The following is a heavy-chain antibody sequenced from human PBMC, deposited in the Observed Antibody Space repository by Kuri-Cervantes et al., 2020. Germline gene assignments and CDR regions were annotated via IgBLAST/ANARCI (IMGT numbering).Heavy chain of an antibody. CDR2: INPSGGST. V-gene: IGHV1-46*01. CDR1: GYTFTSYY. J-gene: IGHJ6*02. D-gene: IGHD1-1*01. Sequence: ASVKVSCKASGYTFTSYYMHWVRQAPGQGLEWMGIINPSGGSTSYAQKLQGKVTMTTDTSTSTAYMELRSLRSDDTAVYYCARGGKGTGTRYYYYGMDVWGQGTTVTVSS. CDR3: ARGGKGTGTRYYYYGMDV.